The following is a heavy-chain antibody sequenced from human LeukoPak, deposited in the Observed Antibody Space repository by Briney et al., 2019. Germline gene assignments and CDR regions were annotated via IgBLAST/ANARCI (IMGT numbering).Heavy chain of an antibody. CDR1: GGSISSYY. CDR2: IYYSGST. CDR3: ARDASHPPNDYDFWSGYHAFDI. J-gene: IGHJ3*02. V-gene: IGHV4-59*01. D-gene: IGHD3-3*01. Sequence: SETLSLTCTVSGGSISSYYWSWIRQPPGKGLEWIGYIYYSGSTNYNPSLKSRVTISVDTSKNQFSLKLSSVTAADTAVYYCARDASHPPNDYDFWSGYHAFDIWGQGTMVTVSS.